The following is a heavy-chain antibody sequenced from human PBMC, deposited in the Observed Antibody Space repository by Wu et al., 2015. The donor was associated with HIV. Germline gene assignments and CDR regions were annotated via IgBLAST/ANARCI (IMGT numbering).Heavy chain of an antibody. J-gene: IGHJ5*02. CDR1: GGTFSSYA. CDR3: ARGRAGAGGWYRGWFDP. CDR2: IIPIFGTA. V-gene: IGHV1-69*05. D-gene: IGHD6-19*01. Sequence: QVQLVQSGAEVKKPGSSVKVSCKASGGTFSSYAISWVRQAPGQGLEWMGGIIPIFGTANYAQKFQGRVTITTDESTSTAYMELSSLRSEDTAVYYCARGRAGAGGWYRGWFDPGAREPWSPSPQ.